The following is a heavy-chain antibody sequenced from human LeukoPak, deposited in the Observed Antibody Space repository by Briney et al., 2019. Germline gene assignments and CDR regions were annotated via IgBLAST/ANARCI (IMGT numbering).Heavy chain of an antibody. CDR2: ISWNSGAM. D-gene: IGHD6-6*01. Sequence: GGSLRLSCAASGFTFSSYAMHWVRQAPGKGLEWVSGISWNSGAMGYADSVKGRFTISRDNAKNSLFLQMHSLRVDDTALYHCAKARSSSSSVVLFEHWGQGALVAVSS. CDR3: AKARSSSSSVVLFEH. J-gene: IGHJ4*02. CDR1: GFTFSSYA. V-gene: IGHV3-9*01.